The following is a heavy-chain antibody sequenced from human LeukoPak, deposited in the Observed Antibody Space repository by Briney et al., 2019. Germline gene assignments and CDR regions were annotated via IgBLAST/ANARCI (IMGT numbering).Heavy chain of an antibody. CDR1: GLTFSSYA. CDR2: ISSNGGST. Sequence: PGGSLRLSRAASGLTFSSYAMHWVRQAPGKGLEYVSAISSNGGSTYYANSVKGRFTISRDNSKNTLYLQMGSLRAEDMAVYYCARGVHSSGRSSGYLPLYWGQGTLVTVSS. D-gene: IGHD3-22*01. V-gene: IGHV3-64*01. CDR3: ARGVHSSGRSSGYLPLY. J-gene: IGHJ4*02.